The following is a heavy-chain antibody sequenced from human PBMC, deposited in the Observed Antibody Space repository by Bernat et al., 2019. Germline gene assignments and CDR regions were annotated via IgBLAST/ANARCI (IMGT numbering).Heavy chain of an antibody. D-gene: IGHD1-26*01. J-gene: IGHJ3*02. CDR1: GGSFSGYY. CDR2: INHSGNT. Sequence: QVQLQQWGAGLLKPSETLSLTCAVYGGSFSGYYWSWIRQPPGKGLEWIGEINHSGNTNYNPSLKSRVTISVDTSKNQFSLKLSSVTAADTAVYYCARSRGEIVGATTKAFDIWGQGTMVTVSS. V-gene: IGHV4-34*01. CDR3: ARSRGEIVGATTKAFDI.